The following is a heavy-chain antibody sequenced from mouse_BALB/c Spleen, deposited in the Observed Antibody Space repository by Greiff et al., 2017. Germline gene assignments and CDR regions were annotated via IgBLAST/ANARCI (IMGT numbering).Heavy chain of an antibody. D-gene: IGHD2-1*01. V-gene: IGHV5-17*02. CDR1: GFTFSSFG. Sequence: EVQGVESGGGLVQPGGSRKLSCAASGFTFSSFGMHWVRQAPEKGLEWVAYISSGSSTIYYADTVKGRFTISRDNPKNTLFLQMTSLRSKDTAMYYCARGGNYDWYFDVWGAGTTVTVSS. CDR3: ARGGNYDWYFDV. J-gene: IGHJ1*01. CDR2: ISSGSSTI.